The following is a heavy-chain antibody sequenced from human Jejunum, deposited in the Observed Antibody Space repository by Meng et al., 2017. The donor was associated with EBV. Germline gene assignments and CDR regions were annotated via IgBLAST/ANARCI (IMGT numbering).Heavy chain of an antibody. D-gene: IGHD3-16*01. Sequence: VESGGGVVQPGRSLRLSCAASGFTFSGHAMQWVRQAPGKGLKWGALISNDGNNKYYADSVKGRFTISRDNSKNTLYLQMNSLRVDDTALYYCTREWGADYWGQGTLVTVSS. V-gene: IGHV3-30-3*01. CDR3: TREWGADY. J-gene: IGHJ4*02. CDR1: GFTFSGHA. CDR2: ISNDGNNK.